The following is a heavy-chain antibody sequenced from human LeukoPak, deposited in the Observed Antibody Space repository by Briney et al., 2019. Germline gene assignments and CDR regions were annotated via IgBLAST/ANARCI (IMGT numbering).Heavy chain of an antibody. Sequence: GGSLRLSCAASGFTSSYYDMHWVRQATGKGLEWVSTILSTGDTYYAGSVKGRFTISRENAKNSLYLQTNGLRAGDTAVYYCARATEGFDYWGQGTLVTVSS. CDR1: GFTSSYYD. CDR2: ILSTGDT. J-gene: IGHJ4*02. V-gene: IGHV3-13*04. CDR3: ARATEGFDY.